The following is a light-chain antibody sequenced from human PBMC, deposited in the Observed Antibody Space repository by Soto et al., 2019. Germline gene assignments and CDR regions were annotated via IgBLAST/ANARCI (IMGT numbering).Light chain of an antibody. J-gene: IGKJ1*01. CDR2: AAS. V-gene: IGKV1-39*01. CDR3: QQSYSTPPIT. Sequence: DIQMTQSPSSLSASVGDRFTITCRASQSISSYLNWYQQKPGKAPKLXXYAASSLQSGVPSRFSGSGSGTDFTLTISSLQPEDFANYYCQQSYSTPPITFGQGTKVDIK. CDR1: QSISSY.